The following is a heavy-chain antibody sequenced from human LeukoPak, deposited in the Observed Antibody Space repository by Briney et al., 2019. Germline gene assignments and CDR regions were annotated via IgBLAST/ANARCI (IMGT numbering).Heavy chain of an antibody. V-gene: IGHV3-23*01. D-gene: IGHD1-1*01. CDR2: VSGSGDAT. Sequence: GGSLRVSCAASGFTFSTYAMIWVRRARGKGLEWVSAVSGSGDATYYADFVKGRFTISRDNSENTVYLQMNSLRAEDTAVYYCGRLSGTSGTTSRVLHYWGQGALVTVSS. J-gene: IGHJ4*02. CDR1: GFTFSTYA. CDR3: GRLSGTSGTTSRVLHY.